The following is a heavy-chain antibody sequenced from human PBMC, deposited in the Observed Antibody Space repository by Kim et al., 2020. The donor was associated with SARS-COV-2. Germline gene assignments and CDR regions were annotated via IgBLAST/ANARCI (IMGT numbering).Heavy chain of an antibody. D-gene: IGHD3-10*01. Sequence: SETLSLTCTVSGGSVSSNYYYWGWIRQSPGKGLEWIGIISYTGKTYYNPSLSSRVTISIDTSKNQFSLKLTSVTAAEMAIYYCSRGEHKVQRIGSGTFTRGRKTPAYWGQGTLVTVSS. V-gene: IGHV4-39*02. CDR3: SRGEHKVQRIGSGTFTRGRKTPAY. CDR2: ISYTGKT. J-gene: IGHJ4*02. CDR1: GGSVSSNYYY.